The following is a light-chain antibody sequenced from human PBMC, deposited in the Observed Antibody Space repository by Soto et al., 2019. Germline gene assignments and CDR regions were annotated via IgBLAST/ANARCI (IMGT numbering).Light chain of an antibody. J-gene: IGLJ1*01. Sequence: QSALTQPASVSGSLGQSITISCTGTSSDVGGYNYVSWYQQHPGKAPKLIIYEVTNRPSGVSNRFSGSRSGNTASLTISGHQAEDEADYYCSSYTSSTTLGVFGTGTKLTVL. CDR1: SSDVGGYNY. CDR3: SSYTSSTTLGV. V-gene: IGLV2-14*01. CDR2: EVT.